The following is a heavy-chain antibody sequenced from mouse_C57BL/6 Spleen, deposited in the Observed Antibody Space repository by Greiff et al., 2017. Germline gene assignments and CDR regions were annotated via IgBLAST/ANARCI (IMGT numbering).Heavy chain of an antibody. V-gene: IGHV1-64*01. CDR2: IHPNSGST. CDR3: ARSLDYGNYQAWFAY. CDR1: GYTFTSYW. J-gene: IGHJ3*01. D-gene: IGHD2-1*01. Sequence: QVQLKQPGAELVKPGASVKLSCKASGYTFTSYWMHWVKQRPGQGLEWIGMIHPNSGSTNYNEKFKSKATLTVDKSSSTAYMQLSSLTTEDSAVYYCARSLDYGNYQAWFAYWGQGTLVTVSA.